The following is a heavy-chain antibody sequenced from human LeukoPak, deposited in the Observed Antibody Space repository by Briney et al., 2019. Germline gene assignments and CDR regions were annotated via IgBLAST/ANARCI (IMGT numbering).Heavy chain of an antibody. CDR1: GFTFSSYT. D-gene: IGHD6-13*01. V-gene: IGHV3-48*01. CDR3: TTENSSSWLPAGYFDY. CDR2: IGTSSTTI. Sequence: GGSLRLSCAASGFTFSSYTMNWVRQPPGKGLEWVSNIGTSSTTIYYADSVKGRFTISRDNAKNSLYLQMNSLKTEDTAVYYCTTENSSSWLPAGYFDYWGQGTLVTVSS. J-gene: IGHJ4*02.